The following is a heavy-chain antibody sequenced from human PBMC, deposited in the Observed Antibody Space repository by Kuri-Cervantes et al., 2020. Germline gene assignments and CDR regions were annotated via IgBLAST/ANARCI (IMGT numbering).Heavy chain of an antibody. CDR1: GFTFSGYA. CDR3: ARASTNAFDI. V-gene: IGHV3-23*01. D-gene: IGHD2-2*01. CDR2: VAGGDGPT. Sequence: GESLKISCAASGFTFSGYAMSWVRQAPGKGLEWVSSVAGGDGPTYTTFYTDSVKGRFTISRDNSKNTLYLQMNSLRAEDTAVYYCARASTNAFDIWGQGTMVTVSS. J-gene: IGHJ3*02.